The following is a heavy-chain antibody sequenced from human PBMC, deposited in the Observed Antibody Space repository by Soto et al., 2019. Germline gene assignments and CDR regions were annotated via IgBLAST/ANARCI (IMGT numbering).Heavy chain of an antibody. D-gene: IGHD2-21*02. V-gene: IGHV4-4*07. J-gene: IGHJ4*02. CDR3: ARQRTSVVTQAYFDV. CDR2: IDNSGNT. Sequence: SETLSLTCTVSYGSISTYFCNWIRQPAGKGLEWIGRIDNSGNTNYNPSLRSRVSMSIDTSKDQFSLKLKSVTAADTALYFCARQRTSVVTQAYFDVWGPGSLVTVSS. CDR1: YGSISTYF.